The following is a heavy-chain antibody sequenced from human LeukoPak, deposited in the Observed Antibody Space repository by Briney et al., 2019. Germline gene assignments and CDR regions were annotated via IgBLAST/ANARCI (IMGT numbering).Heavy chain of an antibody. CDR3: ARIRGYPDYDGFDI. V-gene: IGHV4-59*01. CDR1: GGSISNYY. J-gene: IGHJ3*02. CDR2: ISYIVST. Sequence: PSETMSLTCTVSGGSISNYYGSWDRQSSGKGLEWVGYISYIVSTTFNRSLKGQVRTSLNISKSQFSLKLASVTAADTAMYYCARIRGYPDYDGFDIWGQGTMVTVSS. D-gene: IGHD3-22*01.